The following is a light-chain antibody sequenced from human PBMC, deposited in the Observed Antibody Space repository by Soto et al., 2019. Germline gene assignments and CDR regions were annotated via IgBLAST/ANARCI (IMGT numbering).Light chain of an antibody. V-gene: IGLV1-40*01. J-gene: IGLJ3*02. CDR1: SSNIGAGYD. CDR2: GNS. Sequence: QSVLTQPPSVSGAPGQRVTISCTGSSSNIGAGYDVHWYQQLPGTAPKLLISGNSNRPSGVPDRFSGSKSGTSASLAITGLQAEDEADYYCSSYTSSSTRVFGGGTKLTVL. CDR3: SSYTSSSTRV.